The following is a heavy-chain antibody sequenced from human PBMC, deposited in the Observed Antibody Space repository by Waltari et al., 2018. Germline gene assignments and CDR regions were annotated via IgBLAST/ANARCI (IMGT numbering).Heavy chain of an antibody. D-gene: IGHD3-3*01. Sequence: QLQLQESGPGLVKPSETLSLTCSVSGASFASSNYYWGWVRQPPGKGLEWIGSIYYTGSTYYNPSLKSRVAFSVDTSRNQFSLKLTSVTAADTAIYYCSRTYYNFRSGQRRDTFHIWGPGTMVPVSS. CDR2: IYYTGST. CDR1: GASFASSNYY. J-gene: IGHJ3*02. V-gene: IGHV4-39*01. CDR3: SRTYYNFRSGQRRDTFHI.